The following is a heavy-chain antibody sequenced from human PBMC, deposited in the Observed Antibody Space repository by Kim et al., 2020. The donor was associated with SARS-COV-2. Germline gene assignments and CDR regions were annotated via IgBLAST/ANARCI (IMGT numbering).Heavy chain of an antibody. J-gene: IGHJ4*02. CDR1: DGSVNSGNYI. V-gene: IGHV4-61*01. D-gene: IGHD3-16*01. Sequence: SETLSLTCTVSDGSVNSGNYIWSWIRQPPVKGLEWIGYIHSGGANYDSSLESRVTFSLDTSKNQFSLKVSSVTAADTAVYYCVRHKGGTTLDYWGQGSLVTVSS. CDR3: VRHKGGTTLDY. CDR2: IHSGGA.